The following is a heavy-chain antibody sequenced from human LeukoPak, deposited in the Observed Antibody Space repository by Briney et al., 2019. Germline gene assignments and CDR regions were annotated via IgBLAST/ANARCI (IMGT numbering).Heavy chain of an antibody. CDR1: GFTFSSYA. Sequence: PGGSLRLSCAACGFTFSSYAMSWVRQAPGKGLEWVSAISGSGGSTYYADPVKGRFTISRDNSKNTLYLQMNSLRAEDTAVYYCAKGGVVVPAAIAFLWNYYYYMDVWGKGTTVTVSS. D-gene: IGHD2-2*02. CDR3: AKGGVVVPAAIAFLWNYYYYMDV. J-gene: IGHJ6*03. CDR2: ISGSGGST. V-gene: IGHV3-23*01.